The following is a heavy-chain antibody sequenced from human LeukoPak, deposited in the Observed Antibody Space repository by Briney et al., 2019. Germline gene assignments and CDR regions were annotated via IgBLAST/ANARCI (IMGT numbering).Heavy chain of an antibody. Sequence: GGSLRLSCAASEFTVSSNYMSWVRQAPGKGLEWVSVIYSGGSTYYADSAKGRFTISRDNAKNSLYLQMNSLRAEDTAVYYCARGDIVVVGLDYWGQGTLVTVSS. CDR1: EFTVSSNY. D-gene: IGHD2-2*01. CDR2: IYSGGST. CDR3: ARGDIVVVGLDY. J-gene: IGHJ4*02. V-gene: IGHV3-53*01.